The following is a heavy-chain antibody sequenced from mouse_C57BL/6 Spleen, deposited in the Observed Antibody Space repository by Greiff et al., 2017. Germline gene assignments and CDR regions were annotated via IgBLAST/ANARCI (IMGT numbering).Heavy chain of an antibody. CDR3: ARSLSYAMDY. V-gene: IGHV1-69*01. Sequence: QVHLQQPGAELVMPGASVKLSCKASGYTFTSYWMHWVKQRPGQGLEWIGEIDPSDSYTNYNQKFKGKSTLTVDKSSSTAYMQLSSLTSEDSAVYYCARSLSYAMDYWGQGTSVTVSS. CDR2: IDPSDSYT. D-gene: IGHD6-5*01. CDR1: GYTFTSYW. J-gene: IGHJ4*01.